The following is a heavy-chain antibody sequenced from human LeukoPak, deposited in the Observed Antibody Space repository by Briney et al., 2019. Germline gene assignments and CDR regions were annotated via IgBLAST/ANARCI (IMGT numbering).Heavy chain of an antibody. CDR1: GGSLSSYY. CDR2: IYTSGST. J-gene: IGHJ4*02. D-gene: IGHD5-24*01. CDR3: ASGARRDGYTYYFDY. Sequence: SETLSLTCTVSGGSLSSYYWSWIRQPAGKGLEWIGRIYTSGSTNYNPSLKSRVTMSVDTSKNQFSLKLSSVTAADTAVYYCASGARRDGYTYYFDYWGQGTLVTVSS. V-gene: IGHV4-4*07.